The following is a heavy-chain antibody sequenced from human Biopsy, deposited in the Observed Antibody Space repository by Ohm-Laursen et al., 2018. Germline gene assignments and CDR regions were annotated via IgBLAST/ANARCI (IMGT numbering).Heavy chain of an antibody. Sequence: SSVKVSCKASGYSFTSYYMHWVRQAPGQGLEWMGMINPRGSTTSYPQIFQGRVTMTRDTSKSTVYMELSSLRSAATAVYFCAKNTGWYGDLYYFDYRGQGTLVTVSS. CDR2: INPRGSTT. J-gene: IGHJ4*02. V-gene: IGHV1-46*01. D-gene: IGHD6-19*01. CDR3: AKNTGWYGDLYYFDY. CDR1: GYSFTSYY.